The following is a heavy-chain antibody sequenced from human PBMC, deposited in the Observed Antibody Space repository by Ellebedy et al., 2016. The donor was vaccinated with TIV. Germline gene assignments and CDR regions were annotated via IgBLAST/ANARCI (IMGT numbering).Heavy chain of an antibody. Sequence: GESLKISCAASDFSFTTYTWNWVRQAPGKGLEWVSSISSSSYYIYYADSVKGRFTITRDNAKNSLYLQMNSLRADDTAVYYCARDLSLRIGYHYGMDVWGQGTTVTVSS. CDR2: ISSSSYYI. V-gene: IGHV3-21*01. D-gene: IGHD4-17*01. CDR3: ARDLSLRIGYHYGMDV. J-gene: IGHJ6*02. CDR1: DFSFTTYT.